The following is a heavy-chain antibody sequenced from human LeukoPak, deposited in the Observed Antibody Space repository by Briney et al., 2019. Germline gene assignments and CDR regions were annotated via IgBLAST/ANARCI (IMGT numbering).Heavy chain of an antibody. Sequence: KTSETLSLTCAVYGGSFSGYYWSWIRQPPGKGLEWIGEINHSGSTNYNPSLKSRVTISVDTSKNQFSLKLSSVTAADTAVYYCARGYLEYYYDSSGYDYWGQGTLVTVSS. J-gene: IGHJ4*02. CDR3: ARGYLEYYYDSSGYDY. D-gene: IGHD3-22*01. V-gene: IGHV4-34*01. CDR1: GGSFSGYY. CDR2: INHSGST.